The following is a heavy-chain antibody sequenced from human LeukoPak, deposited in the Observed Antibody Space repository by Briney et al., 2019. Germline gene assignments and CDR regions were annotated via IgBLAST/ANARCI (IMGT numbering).Heavy chain of an antibody. CDR2: IYYSGST. J-gene: IGHJ4*02. V-gene: IGHV4-31*03. Sequence: PSQTLSLTCTVSGGSISSGGYYWSWIRQHPGKGLEWIGYIYYSGSTYYSPSLKSRVTISVDTSKNQFSLKLSSVTAADTAVYYCAILRYCSSTSCYTRFDYWGQGTLVTVSS. CDR1: GGSISSGGYY. CDR3: AILRYCSSTSCYTRFDY. D-gene: IGHD2-2*02.